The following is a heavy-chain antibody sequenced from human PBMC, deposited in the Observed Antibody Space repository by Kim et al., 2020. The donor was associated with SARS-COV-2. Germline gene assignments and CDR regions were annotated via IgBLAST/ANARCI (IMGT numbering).Heavy chain of an antibody. Sequence: GGSLRLSCAASGFIFSDWYMTWIRQTPGKGLEWLSYISGDGATIHYGDSVKGRFTVSRDNAKNLLYLQMNSLRVEDTAVYYCARDPYYYYSGEWGQGTL. CDR3: ARDPYYYYSGE. V-gene: IGHV3-11*04. J-gene: IGHJ4*02. CDR2: ISGDGATI. D-gene: IGHD3-10*01. CDR1: GFIFSDWY.